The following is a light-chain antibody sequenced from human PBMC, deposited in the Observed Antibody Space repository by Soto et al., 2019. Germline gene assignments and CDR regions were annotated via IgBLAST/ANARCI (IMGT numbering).Light chain of an antibody. Sequence: QSVLTQPPSVSGTPGQRFTISCAGSSSNIGSNVVNWYQHLPGRAPKLLIYGHNQRPSGVPDRFSGSKSGTSASLAISGLQSEDEAEYYCAAWDDNLSGFYVFGTGTKVTVL. CDR3: AAWDDNLSGFYV. J-gene: IGLJ1*01. CDR2: GHN. CDR1: SSNIGSNV. V-gene: IGLV1-44*01.